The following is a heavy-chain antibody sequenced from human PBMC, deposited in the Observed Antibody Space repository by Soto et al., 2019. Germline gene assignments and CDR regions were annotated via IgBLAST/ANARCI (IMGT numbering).Heavy chain of an antibody. D-gene: IGHD3-22*01. CDR3: ARDPLPSYDSRRREISYYFDY. Sequence: GGSLRLSCAASGFTFSSYSMNWVRQAPGKGLEWVSSISSSSSYIYYADSVKGRFTISRDNAKNSLYLQMNSLRAEDTALYYCARDPLPSYDSRRREISYYFDYWGQGTLVTVSS. J-gene: IGHJ4*02. V-gene: IGHV3-21*04. CDR1: GFTFSSYS. CDR2: ISSSSSYI.